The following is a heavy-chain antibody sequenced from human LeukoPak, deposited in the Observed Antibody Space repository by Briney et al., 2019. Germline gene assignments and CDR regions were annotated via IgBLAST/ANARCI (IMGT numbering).Heavy chain of an antibody. V-gene: IGHV1-69*05. CDR1: GGTFSSYA. CDR2: IIPIFGTA. D-gene: IGHD4-17*01. Sequence: SVKVSCKASGGTFSSYAISWVRQAPGQGLEWMGGIIPIFGTANYAQKLQGRVTMTTDTSTSTAYMELRSLRSDDTAVYYCARVTVTDWHFDLWGRGTLVTVSS. CDR3: ARVTVTDWHFDL. J-gene: IGHJ2*01.